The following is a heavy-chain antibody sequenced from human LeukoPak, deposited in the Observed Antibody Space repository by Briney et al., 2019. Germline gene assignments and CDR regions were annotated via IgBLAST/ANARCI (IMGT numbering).Heavy chain of an antibody. CDR1: GGSISSSSYY. J-gene: IGHJ3*02. D-gene: IGHD1-26*01. Sequence: SETLSLTCTVSGGSISSSSYYWGWIRQPPGKGLEWIGSIYYSGSTYYNPSFKRRVTISVDTSKNQFSLKLSSVTAADTAVYYCARDRVGGATAAFDIWGQGTMVTASS. CDR2: IYYSGST. V-gene: IGHV4-39*07. CDR3: ARDRVGGATAAFDI.